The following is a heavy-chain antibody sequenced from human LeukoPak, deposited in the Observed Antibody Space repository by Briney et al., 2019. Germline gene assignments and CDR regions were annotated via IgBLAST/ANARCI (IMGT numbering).Heavy chain of an antibody. CDR1: GYSISSGYY. D-gene: IGHD4-17*01. CDR3: ARGGDYVRFSPYYFDY. J-gene: IGHJ4*02. V-gene: IGHV4-38-2*02. Sequence: SETLSLTCTVSGYSISSGYYWGWIRQPPGKGLEWIGSIYHSGSTYYNPSLKSRVTISVDTSKNQFSLKLGSVTAADTAVYYCARGGDYVRFSPYYFDYWGQGTLVTVSS. CDR2: IYHSGST.